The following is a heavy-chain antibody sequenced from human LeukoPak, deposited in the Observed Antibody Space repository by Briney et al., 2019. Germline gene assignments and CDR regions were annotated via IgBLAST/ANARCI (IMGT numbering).Heavy chain of an antibody. D-gene: IGHD3-16*01. CDR2: IYYSGST. CDR1: GGSISSSSYY. J-gene: IGHJ6*03. Sequence: SETLSLTCTVSGGSISSSSYYWGWIRQPPGKGLEWIGSIYYSGSTYYNPSLKSRVTISVDTSKNQFSLKLSSVTAADTAVYYCARDWGRPYYYYMDVWGKGTTVTVSS. CDR3: ARDWGRPYYYYMDV. V-gene: IGHV4-39*07.